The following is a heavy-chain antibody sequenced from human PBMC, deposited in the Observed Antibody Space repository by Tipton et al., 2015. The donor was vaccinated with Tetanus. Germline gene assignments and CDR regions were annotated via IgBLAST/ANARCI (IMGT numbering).Heavy chain of an antibody. V-gene: IGHV4-31*03. D-gene: IGHD3-10*01. Sequence: TLSLTCNVSGASASVHGYYWTWIRQRPGKGLEYVGHIFSRGSTFYNPSLESRLTISRDMSNNHFSLTLRSVTAADTALYFCARDSSLAGIFDYWGQGILVTVSS. CDR1: GASASVHGYY. CDR3: ARDSSLAGIFDY. CDR2: IFSRGST. J-gene: IGHJ4*02.